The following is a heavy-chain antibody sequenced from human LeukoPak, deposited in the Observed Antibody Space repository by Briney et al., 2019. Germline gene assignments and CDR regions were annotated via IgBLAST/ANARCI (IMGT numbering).Heavy chain of an antibody. Sequence: PGGSLRLSCEASGFTFRNYGMHWVRQAPGKGLDWVGVIWFDGSNRYYADSVKGRFAISRDNSKNTLYLQVNSLRAEDTAVYYCARDHPVPLLSTDAFDIWGQGTMVTVSS. CDR1: GFTFRNYG. V-gene: IGHV3-33*01. CDR2: IWFDGSNR. J-gene: IGHJ3*02. CDR3: ARDHPVPLLSTDAFDI. D-gene: IGHD3-10*01.